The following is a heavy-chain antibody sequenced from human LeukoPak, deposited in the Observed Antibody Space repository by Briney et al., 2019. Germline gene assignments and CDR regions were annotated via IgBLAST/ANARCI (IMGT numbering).Heavy chain of an antibody. Sequence: PSETLSLTCTVSGGSISSYYWSWIRQPPGKGLEWIGYIYSSGNPNYTPSLKSQVPISVDTSKNQFYLKLSSVTAADTAVYYCAGPGGAFDYWGQGTLVTVSS. J-gene: IGHJ4*02. D-gene: IGHD3-16*01. CDR3: AGPGGAFDY. V-gene: IGHV4-59*08. CDR1: GGSISSYY. CDR2: IYSSGNP.